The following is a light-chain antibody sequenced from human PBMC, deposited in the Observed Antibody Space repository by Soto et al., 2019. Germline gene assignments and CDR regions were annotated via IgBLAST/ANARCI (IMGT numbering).Light chain of an antibody. V-gene: IGKV1-5*01. CDR2: DAS. J-gene: IGKJ1*01. CDR3: QQYNSYAST. CDR1: QSIGNW. Sequence: DIQMTQSPSTLSASVGDRVTITCRASQSIGNWLAWYQQKPGKAPKLLIYDASSLESGVPSRFSGSGSGTEFDLTISSLQPDDFAAYSCQQYNSYASTFGHGTKVEVK.